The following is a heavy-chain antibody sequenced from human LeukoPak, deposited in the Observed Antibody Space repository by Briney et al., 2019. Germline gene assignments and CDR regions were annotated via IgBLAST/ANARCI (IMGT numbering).Heavy chain of an antibody. J-gene: IGHJ4*02. CDR1: GDTIFNNRAA. CDR3: ARGRPLYSSGWLDY. V-gene: IGHV6-1*01. Sequence: SQTLSLTCGISGDTIFNNRAAWNWIRQSPSRGLEWLGRTYYRSKWYNDYAVSVKSRITINPDTSKNQFSLQLNSVTPEDTAVYYCARGRPLYSSGWLDYWGQGTLVTVSS. D-gene: IGHD6-19*01. CDR2: TYYRSKWYN.